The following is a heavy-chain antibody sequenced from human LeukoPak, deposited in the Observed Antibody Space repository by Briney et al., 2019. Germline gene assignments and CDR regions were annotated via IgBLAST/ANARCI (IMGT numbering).Heavy chain of an antibody. Sequence: PSETLSLTCGVSANSIRSSRYFWTWIRQPPGKGLEWTGAIYYSGNTHYNASLQSRVTISADTSKNQFALRLSSVTAADTAVYYCASRDLYDSGTYDNWGQGILVTVSS. J-gene: IGHJ4*02. CDR3: ASRDLYDSGTYDN. CDR2: IYYSGNT. D-gene: IGHD3-10*01. V-gene: IGHV4-39*01. CDR1: ANSIRSSRYF.